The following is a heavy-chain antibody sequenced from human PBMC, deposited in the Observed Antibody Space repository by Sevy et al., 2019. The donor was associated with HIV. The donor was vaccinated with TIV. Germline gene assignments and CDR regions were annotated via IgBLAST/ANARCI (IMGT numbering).Heavy chain of an antibody. D-gene: IGHD1-26*01. CDR2: IYYSGST. J-gene: IGHJ5*02. Sequence: SETLSFTCTVFGGSISSYYWNWIRQPPGKGLEWIGYIYYSGSTNYNPSLKSRVTISVDMSKNQFSLKLSSVTAADTAVYYCAREAPLGVEWELSRPQNWFDPWGQGTLVTVSS. V-gene: IGHV4-59*01. CDR3: AREAPLGVEWELSRPQNWFDP. CDR1: GGSISSYY.